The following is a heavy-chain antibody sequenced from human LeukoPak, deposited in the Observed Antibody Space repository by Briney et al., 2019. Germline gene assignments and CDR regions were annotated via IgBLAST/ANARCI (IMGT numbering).Heavy chain of an antibody. V-gene: IGHV1-24*01. CDR2: FDPEDGET. CDR3: AKHRENYGDSCLDDY. CDR1: GYTLTELS. Sequence: GASVKVSCKVSGYTLTELSMHWVRQAPGKGLEWMGGFDPEDGETIYAQKFQGRVTMTEDTSTDTAYMELSSLRSEDTAVYYCAKHRENYGDSCLDDYWGQGTLVTVSS. J-gene: IGHJ4*02. D-gene: IGHD4-17*01.